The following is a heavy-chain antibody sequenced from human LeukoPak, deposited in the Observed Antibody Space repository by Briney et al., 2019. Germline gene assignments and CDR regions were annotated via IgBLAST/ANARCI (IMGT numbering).Heavy chain of an antibody. Sequence: ASVTVSCKASVYTFTSCDINWVRQATGQGLEWMGWMNPNSGNTGYVQRFQGRITMTRDISIGTAYMELSNLTSEDTAIYYCTRGSSGRRDNWGQGTLVTVSA. CDR3: TRGSSGRRDN. J-gene: IGHJ4*02. CDR2: MNPNSGNT. D-gene: IGHD6-19*01. CDR1: VYTFTSCD. V-gene: IGHV1-8*01.